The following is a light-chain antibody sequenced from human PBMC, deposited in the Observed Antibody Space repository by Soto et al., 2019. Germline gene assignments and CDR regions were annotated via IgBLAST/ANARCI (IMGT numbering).Light chain of an antibody. CDR1: SSNIGANYD. V-gene: IGLV1-40*01. CDR3: QSYDSTLSARYV. Sequence: QSVLTQPPSVSGAPGQRVTISCTGSSSNIGANYDVTWYQQRPGTAPKLLIFGNSNRPSGVPDRFSGSKSGTSASLAITGLQAEDEGDYYCQSYDSTLSARYVFGTGTKLTVL. J-gene: IGLJ1*01. CDR2: GNS.